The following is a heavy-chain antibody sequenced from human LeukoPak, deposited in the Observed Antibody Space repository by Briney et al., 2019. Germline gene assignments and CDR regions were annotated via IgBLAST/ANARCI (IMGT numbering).Heavy chain of an antibody. CDR3: AKGDYGDYYFDY. CDR1: GFTFSSYA. Sequence: PGGSLRLSCAAFGFTFSSYAMSWVRQAPGKGLEWVSAISGSGGSTYYADSVKGRFTISRDNSKNTLYLQMNSLRAEDTAVYYCAKGDYGDYYFDYWGQGTLVTVSS. D-gene: IGHD4-17*01. CDR2: ISGSGGST. J-gene: IGHJ4*02. V-gene: IGHV3-23*01.